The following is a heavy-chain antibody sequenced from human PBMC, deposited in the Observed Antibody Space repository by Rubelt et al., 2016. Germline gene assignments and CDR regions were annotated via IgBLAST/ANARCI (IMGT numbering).Heavy chain of an antibody. D-gene: IGHD3-10*01. CDR3: ARDEGFRYYFDY. V-gene: IGHV3-33*01. J-gene: IGHJ4*02. CDR2: IWYDGSNK. Sequence: VRQAPGKGLEWVAVIWYDGSNKYYADSVKGRFTISRDNSKNTLYLQMNSLRAEDTAVYYCARDEGFRYYFDYWGQGTLVTVSS.